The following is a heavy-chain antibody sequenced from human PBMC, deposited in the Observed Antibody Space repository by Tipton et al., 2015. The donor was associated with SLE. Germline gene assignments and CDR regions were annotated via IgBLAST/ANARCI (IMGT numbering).Heavy chain of an antibody. CDR2: ISSSSSTI. V-gene: IGHV3-48*01. CDR3: ARQPRDSSGYYSDAFDI. CDR1: GFTFSSYS. J-gene: IGHJ3*02. Sequence: SLRLSCAASGFTFSSYSMNWVRQAPGKGLEWVSYISSSSSTIYYADSVKGRFTISRDNAKNSLYLQMNSLRAEDTAVYYCARQPRDSSGYYSDAFDIWGQGTMVPVSS. D-gene: IGHD3-22*01.